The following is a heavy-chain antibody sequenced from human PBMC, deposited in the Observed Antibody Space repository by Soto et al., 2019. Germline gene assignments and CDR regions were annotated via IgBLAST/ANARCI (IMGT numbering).Heavy chain of an antibody. CDR1: VLTVSSSY. Sequence: PGGSLRFSCAASVLTVSSSYMSLVRQGPGKGLQWVAVIYTAGSTYYANSVKGRFTISRDISTNMVYLQMRSLTDEYTAVYYCARAREPEYRGATFLDIWG. CDR2: IYTAGST. D-gene: IGHD5-18*01. J-gene: IGHJ6*03. V-gene: IGHV3-53*01. CDR3: ARAREPEYRGATFLDI.